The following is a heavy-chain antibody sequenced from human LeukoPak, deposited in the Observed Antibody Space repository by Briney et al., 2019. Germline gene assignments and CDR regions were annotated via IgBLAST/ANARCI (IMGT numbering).Heavy chain of an antibody. CDR2: INHSGST. V-gene: IGHV4-34*01. CDR3: ASLQSIVGATIDGYFDY. D-gene: IGHD1-26*01. Sequence: SETLSLTCAVYGGSFSGYYWSWIRQPPGKGLEWIGEINHSGSTNYNPSLKSRVTISVDTSKNQFSLKLSSVTAADTAVYYCASLQSIVGATIDGYFDYWGQGTLVTVSS. J-gene: IGHJ4*02. CDR1: GGSFSGYY.